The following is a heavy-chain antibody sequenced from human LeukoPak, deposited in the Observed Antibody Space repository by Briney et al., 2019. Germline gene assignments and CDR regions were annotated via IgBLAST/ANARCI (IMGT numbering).Heavy chain of an antibody. J-gene: IGHJ4*02. Sequence: GGSLRLSCAASGFTFSNNWMHWVRQAPGKGLVWVSRINPDGSGTIHADSVKGRFTVSRDNAKNTLYLQMNSLRAEDTAMYYCAIGCYYDSSGYCGFDYWGQRTLVTVSS. CDR2: INPDGSGT. D-gene: IGHD3-22*01. CDR1: GFTFSNNW. CDR3: AIGCYYDSSGYCGFDY. V-gene: IGHV3-74*01.